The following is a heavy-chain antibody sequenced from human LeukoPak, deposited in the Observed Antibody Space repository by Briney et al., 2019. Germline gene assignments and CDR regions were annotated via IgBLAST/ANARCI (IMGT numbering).Heavy chain of an antibody. CDR1: GFTFSSYA. CDR3: AKGYQLLYNWFDP. V-gene: IGHV3-23*01. D-gene: IGHD2-2*01. CDR2: ISVSGTST. J-gene: IGHJ5*02. Sequence: GESLRLSCAASGFTFSSYAMSWVRQAPGKGLEWVSGISVSGTSTSNADSVKGRFTISRDNSKNTLYLQMNSLRAEDTAVYYCAKGYQLLYNWFDPWGQGTLVTVSS.